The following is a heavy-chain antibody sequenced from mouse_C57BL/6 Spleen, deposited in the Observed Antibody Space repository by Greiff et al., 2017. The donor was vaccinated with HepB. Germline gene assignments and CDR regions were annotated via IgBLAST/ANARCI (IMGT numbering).Heavy chain of an antibody. CDR2: INPGSGGT. CDR3: ARWGGYDGAWFAY. CDR1: GYAFTNYL. D-gene: IGHD2-2*01. J-gene: IGHJ3*01. V-gene: IGHV1-54*01. Sequence: VQLQQSGAELVRPGTSVKVSCKASGYAFTNYLMEWVKQRPGQGLEWIGVINPGSGGTNYNEKFKGKATLTADKSSSTAYMQLSSLTSEDSAVYFCARWGGYDGAWFAYWGQGTLVTVSA.